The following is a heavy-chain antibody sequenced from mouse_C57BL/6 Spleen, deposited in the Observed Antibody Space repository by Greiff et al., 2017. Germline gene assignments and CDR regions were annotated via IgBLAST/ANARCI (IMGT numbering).Heavy chain of an antibody. CDR2: ISYDGSN. CDR3: ARVDYDYGAWFAY. CDR1: GYSITSGYY. Sequence: EVQLQESGPGLVKPSQSLSLTCSVTGYSITSGYYWNWLRQFPGNKLEWMGYISYDGSNKSNPSLKNRTSITRDTSKNQFCLKLNSVTTEDTATYYCARVDYDYGAWFAYWGQGTLVTVSA. J-gene: IGHJ3*01. D-gene: IGHD2-4*01. V-gene: IGHV3-6*01.